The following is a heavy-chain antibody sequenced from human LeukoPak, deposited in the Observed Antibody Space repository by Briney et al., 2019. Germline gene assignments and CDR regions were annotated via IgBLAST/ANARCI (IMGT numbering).Heavy chain of an antibody. D-gene: IGHD3-22*01. CDR1: GVSISSYY. CDR3: ARRESSGYYEGDWFDP. J-gene: IGHJ5*02. CDR2: IYYSGSP. V-gene: IGHV4-59*01. Sequence: PSETLSLTCTVSGVSISSYYLSWIRQAPGKGLDGLGDIYYSGSPNYNPSLKSRVTISVDTSKNQFSLKLSYVTAADTAVYYRARRESSGYYEGDWFDPWGQGTLVTVSS.